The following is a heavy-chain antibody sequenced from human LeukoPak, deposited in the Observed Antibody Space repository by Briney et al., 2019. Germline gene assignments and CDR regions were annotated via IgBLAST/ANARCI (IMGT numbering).Heavy chain of an antibody. CDR3: ARHYGP. D-gene: IGHD3-10*01. V-gene: IGHV4-39*01. Sequence: PSGTLSLTCAVSGDSISSSHYWSWVRQPPGKGLEWIGSIYDSGSTYYNPSLKSLVTISVDTSKNQFSLKLNSVTAADTAVYYCARHYGPWGQGTLVTVSS. J-gene: IGHJ5*02. CDR1: GDSISSSHY. CDR2: IYDSGST.